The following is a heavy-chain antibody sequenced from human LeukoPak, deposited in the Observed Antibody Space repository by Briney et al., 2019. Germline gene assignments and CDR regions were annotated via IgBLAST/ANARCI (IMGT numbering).Heavy chain of an antibody. Sequence: GGSLRLSCVASGFTFSSYGMHWVRQAPGKGLEWVAVIWYDGSNKYYADSVKGRFTISRDNSKNTLYLQMNSLRAEDTAVYYCARVDSSGYPSYFDYWGQGTLVTVSS. CDR3: ARVDSSGYPSYFDY. J-gene: IGHJ4*02. V-gene: IGHV3-33*01. CDR2: IWYDGSNK. CDR1: GFTFSSYG. D-gene: IGHD3-22*01.